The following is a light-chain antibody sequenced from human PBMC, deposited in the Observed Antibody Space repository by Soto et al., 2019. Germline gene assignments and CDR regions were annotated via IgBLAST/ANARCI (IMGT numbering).Light chain of an antibody. Sequence: EIVLTQSPGTLSLSPGERATLSCRASQSVSSNYLAWYQQKPGQAPRFLIYGASSRASGIPDRFSGSGSGAAFTHSISRLEPEDFAVYYCHQYGSFPPGTFGQGTKVEIK. J-gene: IGKJ1*01. CDR1: QSVSSNY. V-gene: IGKV3-20*01. CDR2: GAS. CDR3: HQYGSFPPGT.